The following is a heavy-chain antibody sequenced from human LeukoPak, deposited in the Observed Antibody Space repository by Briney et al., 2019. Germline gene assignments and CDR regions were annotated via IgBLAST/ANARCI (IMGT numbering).Heavy chain of an antibody. V-gene: IGHV1-24*01. CDR1: GYTLTELS. CDR3: ATGRTKWDLLNY. Sequence: ASVKVSCKVSGYTLTELSLHWVRQAPGKGLEWMGGLDPEDGEMIYSQKLQGRVTMTEDTSTDIAYMEMGSLRSEDTAVYYCATGRTKWDLLNYWGQGTLVTVSS. CDR2: LDPEDGEM. J-gene: IGHJ4*02. D-gene: IGHD1-26*01.